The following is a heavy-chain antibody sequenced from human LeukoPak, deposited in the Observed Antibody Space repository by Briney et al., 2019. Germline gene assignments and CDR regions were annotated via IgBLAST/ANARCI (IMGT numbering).Heavy chain of an antibody. D-gene: IGHD3-22*01. J-gene: IGHJ1*01. V-gene: IGHV4-4*07. CDR2: IYTSGST. CDR3: ARHLYYYDSSGYRAEYFQH. CDR1: GGSISSYY. Sequence: SETLSLTCTVSGGSISSYYWSWIRQPAGKGLEWIGRIYTSGSTNYNPSLKSRVTMSVDTSKNQFSLKLSSVTAADTAVYYCARHLYYYDSSGYRAEYFQHWGQGTLVTVSS.